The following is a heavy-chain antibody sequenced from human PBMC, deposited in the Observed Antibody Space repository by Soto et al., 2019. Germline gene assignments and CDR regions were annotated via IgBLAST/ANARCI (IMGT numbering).Heavy chain of an antibody. CDR3: AKNPGYYYDTTGYHFDY. CDR1: EFTFSNYA. CDR2: ISYGGGTT. J-gene: IGHJ4*02. V-gene: IGHV3-23*01. D-gene: IGHD3-22*01. Sequence: LRLSCAASEFTFSNYAMSWVRQAPGKGLEWVSAISYGGGTTYYADSVKGRFTISRDNSKNTLYLQMNSLRAEDTAVYYCAKNPGYYYDTTGYHFDYWGQGTLVTVSS.